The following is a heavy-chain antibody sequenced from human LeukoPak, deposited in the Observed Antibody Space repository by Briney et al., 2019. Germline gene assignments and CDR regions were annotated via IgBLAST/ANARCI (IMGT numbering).Heavy chain of an antibody. D-gene: IGHD1-26*01. V-gene: IGHV3-23*01. CDR2: ISASRHAT. Sequence: TGGSLRLSCAASGFTFSSYAMSWVRQAPGKGLQAPGQGLEWVSTISASRHATYYPGSVRGRFTISRDNSKSTLHLQMDSLRAEDSALYYCAKWPEGATPKFHHWGQGTLVTVSS. CDR1: GFTFSSYA. J-gene: IGHJ4*02. CDR3: AKWPEGATPKFHH.